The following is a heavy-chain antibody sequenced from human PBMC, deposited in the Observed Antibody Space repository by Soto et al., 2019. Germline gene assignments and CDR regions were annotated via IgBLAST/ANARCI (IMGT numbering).Heavy chain of an antibody. CDR3: ARADSTLATSYGLDV. V-gene: IGHV4-34*01. Sequence: SETLSLTCAVSGGSFSGFYWTWIRQPPGEGLEWIGEINHSGTINFNPSLRSRLTISLDSSKKHFSLKLTSLTAADAAVYYCARADSTLATSYGLDVWGQGTTVTVSS. CDR1: GGSFSGFY. J-gene: IGHJ6*02. CDR2: INHSGTI. D-gene: IGHD3-16*01.